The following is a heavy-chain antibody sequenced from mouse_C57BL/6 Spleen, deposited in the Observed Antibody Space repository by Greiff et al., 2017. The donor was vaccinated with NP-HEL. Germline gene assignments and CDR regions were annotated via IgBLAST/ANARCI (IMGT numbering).Heavy chain of an antibody. V-gene: IGHV1-4*01. Sequence: VQRVESGAELARPGASVKMSCKASGYTFTSYTMHWVKQRPGQGLEWIGYINPSSGYTKYNQKFKDKATLTADKSSSTAYMQLSSLTSEDSAVYYCARDPFDYWGQGTTLTVSS. CDR2: INPSSGYT. CDR3: ARDPFDY. CDR1: GYTFTSYT. J-gene: IGHJ2*01.